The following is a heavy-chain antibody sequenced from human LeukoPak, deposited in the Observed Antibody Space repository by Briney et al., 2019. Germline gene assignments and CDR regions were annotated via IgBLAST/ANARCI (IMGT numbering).Heavy chain of an antibody. J-gene: IGHJ2*01. CDR3: ASTRNYDLWSGSGYFDL. D-gene: IGHD3-3*01. Sequence: SETLSLTCTVSGYSISSGYYWSWIRQPAGKRLEWIGRIYSSGSTNYNPSLKSRVTISVDTSKNQFSLKLSSVTAADTAVYYCASTRNYDLWSGSGYFDLWGRGTLVTVSS. CDR2: IYSSGST. V-gene: IGHV4-61*02. CDR1: GYSISSGYY.